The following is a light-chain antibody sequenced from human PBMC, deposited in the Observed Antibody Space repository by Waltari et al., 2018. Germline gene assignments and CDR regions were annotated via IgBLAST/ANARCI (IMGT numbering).Light chain of an antibody. Sequence: QSVLTQPPSASGTPGQRVTISCSGTSSNIGSNYVYWYHQLPGPAPKLLIYRNNPRPSGVPDRFSGSKSGTSASLAISGLRSEDEADYYCAVWDDSLSGRVFGGGTKLTVL. CDR3: AVWDDSLSGRV. J-gene: IGLJ3*02. V-gene: IGLV1-47*01. CDR2: RNN. CDR1: SSNIGSNY.